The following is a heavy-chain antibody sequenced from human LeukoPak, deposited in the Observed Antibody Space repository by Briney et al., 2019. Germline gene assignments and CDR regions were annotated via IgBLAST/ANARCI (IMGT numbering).Heavy chain of an antibody. J-gene: IGHJ4*02. Sequence: GGSLRLSCAASGFTFSFYWMHWVRQAPGKGLVWVSRINSDGSDTTYADSVQGRFTISRDNAKNTLHLQMNSLRAEDTAVYYCVRGPRFSFGSAFDYWGQGTLVTVSS. CDR1: GFTFSFYW. V-gene: IGHV3-74*01. D-gene: IGHD5-18*01. CDR2: INSDGSDT. CDR3: VRGPRFSFGSAFDY.